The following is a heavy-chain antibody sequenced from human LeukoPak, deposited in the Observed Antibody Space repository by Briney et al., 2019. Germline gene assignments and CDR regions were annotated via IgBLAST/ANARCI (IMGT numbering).Heavy chain of an antibody. CDR2: IYTSGST. J-gene: IGHJ5*02. Sequence: SETLSLTCTVSGGSISSGGYSWSWIRQPPGKGLEWIGYIYTSGSTNYNPSLKSRVTISVDTSKNQFSLKLSSVTAADTAVYYCARMDRDGSTPPGLDPWGQGTLVTVSS. D-gene: IGHD3-10*01. V-gene: IGHV4-61*08. CDR1: GGSISSGGYS. CDR3: ARMDRDGSTPPGLDP.